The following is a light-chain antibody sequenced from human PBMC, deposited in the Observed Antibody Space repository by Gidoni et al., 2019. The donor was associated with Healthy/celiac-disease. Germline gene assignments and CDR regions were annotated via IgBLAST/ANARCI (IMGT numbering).Light chain of an antibody. J-gene: IGKJ2*01. CDR1: QGISSY. CDR3: QQLNSYPYT. CDR2: AAS. V-gene: IGKV1-9*01. Sequence: DIQLSQSPSFPSASVGDRVTITCRASQGISSYLAWYQQKPGKAPKLLIYAASTLQSGVPSRFSGSGSGTEFTLTISSLQPEDFATYYCQQLNSYPYTFXQXTKLEIK.